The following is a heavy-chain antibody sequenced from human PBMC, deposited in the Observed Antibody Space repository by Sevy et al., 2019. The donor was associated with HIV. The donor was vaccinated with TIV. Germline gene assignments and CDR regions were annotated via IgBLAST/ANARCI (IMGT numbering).Heavy chain of an antibody. Sequence: GGSLRLSCAASGFTFNKYSMSWVRQPPGKGLEWVSTLSFGCGEINHADSVKGRFTISRENSKNSMYLQMNNLGVEDTAAYYCAREGCTKPHDYWGQGTLVTVSS. CDR3: AREGCTKPHDY. D-gene: IGHD2-8*01. V-gene: IGHV3-23*01. CDR1: GFTFNKYS. CDR2: LSFGCGEI. J-gene: IGHJ4*02.